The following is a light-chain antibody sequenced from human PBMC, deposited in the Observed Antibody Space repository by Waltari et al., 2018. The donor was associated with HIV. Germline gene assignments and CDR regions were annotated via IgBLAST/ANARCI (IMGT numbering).Light chain of an antibody. CDR3: NSRDSSGNVL. J-gene: IGLJ2*01. Sequence: SSELTQDPAGSVALGQTVRITCQGDSLRSYYASWYQQKPGQAPVLVIYGKNNRPSGIPDRFSGSSSGNPASLTITGSQAEDEADYYCNSRDSSGNVLFVGGTKLTVL. CDR2: GKN. V-gene: IGLV3-19*01. CDR1: SLRSYY.